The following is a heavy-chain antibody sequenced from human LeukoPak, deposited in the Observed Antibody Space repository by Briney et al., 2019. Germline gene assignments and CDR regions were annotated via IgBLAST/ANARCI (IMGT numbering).Heavy chain of an antibody. CDR2: IKSKTDGGTT. CDR3: SSWGSTPGVSSDDY. CDR1: EFTINDAW. V-gene: IGHV3-15*01. D-gene: IGHD6-6*01. J-gene: IGHJ4*02. Sequence: GGSLRLSCAASEFTINDAWMSWVRQAPGKGLKWVGRIKSKTDGGTTENAAPVKGRFTISRDDSKNTLYLQMNSLKTEDTAMYYCSSWGSTPGVSSDDYWGQGTLVTVSS.